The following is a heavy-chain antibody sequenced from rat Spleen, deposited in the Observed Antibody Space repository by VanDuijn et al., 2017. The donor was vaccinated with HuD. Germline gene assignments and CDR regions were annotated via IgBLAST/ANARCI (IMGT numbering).Heavy chain of an antibody. D-gene: IGHD1-4*01. J-gene: IGHJ2*01. V-gene: IGHV2-47*01. CDR1: GLSLTSNS. Sequence: QVQLKESGPGLVQPSQTLSLTCTVSGLSLTSNSVSWIRQPPGKGLEWLGIMWSNGGTDYNSAIKSRLSISRDTSKSQVFLKMSSLQTEDTAMYFCVRERVPGFAFYFDYWGQGVMVTVSS. CDR3: VRERVPGFAFYFDY. CDR2: MWSNGGT.